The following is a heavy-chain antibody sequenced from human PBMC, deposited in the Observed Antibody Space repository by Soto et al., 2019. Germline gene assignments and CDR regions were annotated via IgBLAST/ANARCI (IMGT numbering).Heavy chain of an antibody. CDR1: GGSISSYY. D-gene: IGHD6-13*01. V-gene: IGHV4-59*01. CDR3: ARESAAGGVDCFDY. J-gene: IGHJ4*01. CDR2: IYYSGST. Sequence: PSETLSLTCTVSGGSISSYYWSWIRQPPGKGLEWIGYIYYSGSTNYNPSLKSRVTISVDTSKNQFSLKLSSVTAADTAVYYCARESAAGGVDCFDYWGQGTLVTVSS.